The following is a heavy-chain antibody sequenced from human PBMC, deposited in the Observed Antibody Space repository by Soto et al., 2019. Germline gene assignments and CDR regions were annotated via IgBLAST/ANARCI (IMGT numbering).Heavy chain of an antibody. Sequence: QITLKESGPPLVKPTQTLTLTCTFSGFSLSTSGVGVGWIRQPPGKALEWLALIYWDDDKRYSPSLKSRLTITKDTSNNQVVLTMTNMDPVDTATYYCAHSELYPQYRYSGSYPFDYWGQGTLVTVSS. D-gene: IGHD1-26*01. V-gene: IGHV2-5*02. CDR2: IYWDDDK. CDR1: GFSLSTSGVG. J-gene: IGHJ4*02. CDR3: AHSELYPQYRYSGSYPFDY.